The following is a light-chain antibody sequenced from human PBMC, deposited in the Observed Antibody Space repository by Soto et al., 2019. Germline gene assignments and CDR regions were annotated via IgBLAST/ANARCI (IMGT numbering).Light chain of an antibody. CDR1: QSISGN. Sequence: EIVMTQSPATLSVSPGESATLSCRASQSISGNVAWYQQKPGLAPRLLIYHTSTRATGVPARFSGSGSGTEFSLTISSLQSEDSAAYFCQRYDNWPLTFGGGTKVDIK. CDR3: QRYDNWPLT. CDR2: HTS. V-gene: IGKV3-15*01. J-gene: IGKJ4*01.